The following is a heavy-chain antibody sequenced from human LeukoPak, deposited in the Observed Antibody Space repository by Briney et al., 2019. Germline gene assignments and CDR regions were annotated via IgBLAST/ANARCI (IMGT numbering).Heavy chain of an antibody. V-gene: IGHV3-23*01. J-gene: IGHJ3*02. CDR1: GFTFSNYA. Sequence: GGSLRLSCTASGFTFSNYAMSWVRQAPGKGLEWVSSLSNDAVKTYYADSVKGRFTISRDNSKNTLYLEVNSLRAEDTAVYYCARYSVPATIGWGAFDIWGQGTMVTVSS. CDR3: ARYSVPATIGWGAFDI. D-gene: IGHD2-2*01. CDR2: LSNDAVKT.